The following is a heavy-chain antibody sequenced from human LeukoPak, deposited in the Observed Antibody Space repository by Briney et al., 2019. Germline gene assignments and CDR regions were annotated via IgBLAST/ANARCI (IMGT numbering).Heavy chain of an antibody. CDR3: AKDLDCSSSSCGAFDM. V-gene: IGHV4-4*07. J-gene: IGHJ3*02. Sequence: SETLSLTCTVSGGSISSYYWSWIRQPAGKGLEWIGRIYSSGSTNYNPSLKSRVIMSVDTSKNQFSLKLSSVTAADTAVYYCAKDLDCSSSSCGAFDMWGQGTMVTVSS. CDR1: GGSISSYY. D-gene: IGHD2-2*01. CDR2: IYSSGST.